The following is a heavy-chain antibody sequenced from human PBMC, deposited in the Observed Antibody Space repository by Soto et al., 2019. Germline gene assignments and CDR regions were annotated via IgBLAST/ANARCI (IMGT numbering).Heavy chain of an antibody. CDR3: AKDLGRATYDSSGYYWGGFDY. CDR1: GFTFDDYT. CDR2: VSWDGGRT. Sequence: EVQLVESGGVVVQPGGSLRLSCAASGFTFDDYTMHWVRQAPGKGLEWVSLVSWDGGRTYYADSVKGRFTISKDNTKNSLYLQMNSLRTEDTALYCCAKDLGRATYDSSGYYWGGFDYWGQGTLVTVSS. J-gene: IGHJ4*02. V-gene: IGHV3-43*01. D-gene: IGHD3-22*01.